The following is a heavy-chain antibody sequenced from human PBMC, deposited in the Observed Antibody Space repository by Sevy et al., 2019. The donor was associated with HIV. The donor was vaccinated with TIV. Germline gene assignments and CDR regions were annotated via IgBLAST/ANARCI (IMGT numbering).Heavy chain of an antibody. CDR2: IIAYNGNT. CDR1: GYTFTSYG. V-gene: IGHV1-18*01. J-gene: IGHJ5*02. CDR3: ARVDRAYYYDSSGYNWFDP. Sequence: ASVKVSCKASGYTFTSYGISWVRQAPGQGLEWMGWIIAYNGNTNCAQKLQGRVTMTTDTSTSTAYMELRSLRSDDTAVYYCARVDRAYYYDSSGYNWFDPWGQGTLVTVSS. D-gene: IGHD3-22*01.